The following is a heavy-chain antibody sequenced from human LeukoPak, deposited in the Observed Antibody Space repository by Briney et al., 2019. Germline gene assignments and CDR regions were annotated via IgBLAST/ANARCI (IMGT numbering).Heavy chain of an antibody. CDR3: ARHRGSSSWSRSDY. CDR1: GYGFTSYW. V-gene: IGHV5-51*01. J-gene: IGHJ4*02. D-gene: IGHD6-13*01. Sequence: GESLKISCKGSGYGFTSYWIGWVRQMPGKGLEWMWIIYPGVSATSYSPSFQGQVTISADQSISTVYLQWSSLKASDTAMYYCARHRGSSSWSRSDYWGQGTLVTVSS. CDR2: IYPGVSAT.